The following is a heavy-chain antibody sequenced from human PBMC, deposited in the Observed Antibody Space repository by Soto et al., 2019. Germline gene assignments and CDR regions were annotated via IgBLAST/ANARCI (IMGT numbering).Heavy chain of an antibody. V-gene: IGHV3-48*03. D-gene: IGHD5-18*01. CDR2: ISSSGSTI. CDR3: ARTFWDTAMVFDP. Sequence: GGSLRLSCAASGFTFSSYEMNWVRQAPGKGLEWVSYISSSGSTIYYADSVKGRFTISRDNAKNSLYLQMNSLRAEDTAVYYCARTFWDTAMVFDPWGKGTLVTVSS. CDR1: GFTFSSYE. J-gene: IGHJ5*02.